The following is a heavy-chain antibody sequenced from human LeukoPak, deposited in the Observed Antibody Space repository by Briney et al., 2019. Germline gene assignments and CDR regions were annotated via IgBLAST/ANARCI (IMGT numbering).Heavy chain of an antibody. D-gene: IGHD4-17*01. CDR3: ASLYLMTTVPWGAFDI. CDR2: IYSGGST. Sequence: PGGSLRLSCAASGFTVSSNYMSWVRQAPGKGLEWVSVIYSGGSTYYADSVKGRFTISRDNSKNTLYLQMNSLRAEDTAVYYCASLYLMTTVPWGAFDIWGQGIMVTVSS. J-gene: IGHJ3*02. CDR1: GFTVSSNY. V-gene: IGHV3-66*01.